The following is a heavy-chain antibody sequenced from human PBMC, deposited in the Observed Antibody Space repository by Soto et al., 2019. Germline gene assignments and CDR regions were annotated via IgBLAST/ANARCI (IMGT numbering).Heavy chain of an antibody. D-gene: IGHD3-22*01. V-gene: IGHV1-24*01. Sequence: ASVKVSCKVSGYTLTELSMHWVRQAPGKGLEWMGGFDPEDGETIYAQKFQGRVTMTEDTSTDTAYMELRRLRSDDTAVYYCASITYYYDSSGPRYDAFDIWGQGTMVTVSS. CDR1: GYTLTELS. CDR3: ASITYYYDSSGPRYDAFDI. CDR2: FDPEDGET. J-gene: IGHJ3*02.